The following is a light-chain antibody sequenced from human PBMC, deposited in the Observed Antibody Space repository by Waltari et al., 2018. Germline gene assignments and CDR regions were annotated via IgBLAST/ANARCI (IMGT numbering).Light chain of an antibody. CDR3: NSYTRANTRV. Sequence: QSALTQPASVSGSPGQSITISCTGTSSDVGAYNYVSWYQQYPGKAPKLMIFDVSNRPSGVSNRVSGSKSGNTASLTISGLQAEDEADYYCNSYTRANTRVFGGGTKLTVL. CDR2: DVS. V-gene: IGLV2-14*03. CDR1: SSDVGAYNY. J-gene: IGLJ2*01.